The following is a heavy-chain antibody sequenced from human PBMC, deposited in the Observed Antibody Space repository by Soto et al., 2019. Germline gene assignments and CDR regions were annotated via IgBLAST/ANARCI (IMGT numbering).Heavy chain of an antibody. J-gene: IGHJ5*02. CDR2: IYYSGST. CDR3: ARSRSITIFGVVTSNWFDP. D-gene: IGHD3-3*01. CDR1: GDSVSSGGYY. V-gene: IGHV4-31*03. Sequence: TLSLTCPLSGDSVSSGGYYWSWILQHPWKGLEWIGYIYYSGSTYYNPSLKSRVTISVDTSKNQFSLKLSSVTAADTAVYYCARSRSITIFGVVTSNWFDPWGQGTLVTVSS.